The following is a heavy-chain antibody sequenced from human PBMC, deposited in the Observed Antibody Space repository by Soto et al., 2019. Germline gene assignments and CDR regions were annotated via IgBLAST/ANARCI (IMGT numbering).Heavy chain of an antibody. CDR2: MNPNSGNT. Sequence: QVQLVQSGAEVKKPGASVKVSCKASGYTFTSYDINWVRQATGQGLEWMGWMNPNSGNTGYAQKFQGRVTMTRNTSISTAYMELSSLRSEYTAVYYFARERTGTTSMDVWGQGTTVTVSS. CDR1: GYTFTSYD. J-gene: IGHJ6*02. CDR3: ARERTGTTSMDV. D-gene: IGHD1-1*01. V-gene: IGHV1-8*01.